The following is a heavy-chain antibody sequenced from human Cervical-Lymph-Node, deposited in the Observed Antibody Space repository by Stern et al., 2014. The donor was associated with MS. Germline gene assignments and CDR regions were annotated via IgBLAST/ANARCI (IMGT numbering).Heavy chain of an antibody. CDR2: IWYDGSNN. V-gene: IGHV3-33*01. J-gene: IGHJ4*02. CDR1: GFTFSSYG. D-gene: IGHD3-10*01. CDR3: ARSSYGSGSYYPLDY. Sequence: VHLVESGGGVVQPGRSLRLSCAASGFTFSSYGMHWVRQAPGKGLEWVAVIWYDGSNNDYAEYVTGRFTISRDNSKNTLYLQMNSLRAEDTAVYYCARSSYGSGSYYPLDYWGQGTLVTVSS.